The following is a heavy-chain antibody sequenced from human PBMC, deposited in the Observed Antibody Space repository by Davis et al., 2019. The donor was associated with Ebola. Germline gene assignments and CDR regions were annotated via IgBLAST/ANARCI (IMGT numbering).Heavy chain of an antibody. J-gene: IGHJ4*02. CDR3: ARGGGSSKRTMGY. CDR2: IIPILGIA. D-gene: IGHD1-26*01. Sequence: SVKVSCKASGYTFTSYGISWVRQAPGQGLEWMGRIIPILGIANYAQKFQGRVTITADKSTSTAYMELSRLRSDDTAVYYCARGGGSSKRTMGYWGQGTLVTVSS. V-gene: IGHV1-69*04. CDR1: GYTFTSYG.